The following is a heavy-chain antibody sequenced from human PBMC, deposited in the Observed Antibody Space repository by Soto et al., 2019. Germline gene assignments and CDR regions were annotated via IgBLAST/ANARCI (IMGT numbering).Heavy chain of an antibody. CDR2: IYYTGSS. CDR3: ARGPRYFDWLLSYYFDY. J-gene: IGHJ4*02. V-gene: IGHV4-61*01. CDR1: GGSVSSGNYY. Sequence: SETLSLTCTVSGGSVSSGNYYWSCIRHPPGKGLEWIGFIYYTGSSSYNPSLKSRVTMSLDKSNNQFSLKLTSATAADTAVYYCARGPRYFDWLLSYYFDYWGQGTLVTVSS. D-gene: IGHD3-9*01.